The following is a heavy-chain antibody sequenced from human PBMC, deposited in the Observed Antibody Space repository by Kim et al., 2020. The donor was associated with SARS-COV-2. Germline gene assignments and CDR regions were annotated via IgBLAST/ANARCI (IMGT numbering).Heavy chain of an antibody. V-gene: IGHV3-30-3*01. CDR1: GFTFNTYA. Sequence: GGSLRLSCGASGFTFNTYAMHWVRQAPGKGLEWVAAISNDGNRENFADSVQGRFTISRDNSKNTVYLQMTSLRVEDTAVYYCARGRKPPLVGTRWG. J-gene: IGHJ6*01. CDR3: ARGRKPPLVGTR. D-gene: IGHD1-26*01. CDR2: ISNDGNRE.